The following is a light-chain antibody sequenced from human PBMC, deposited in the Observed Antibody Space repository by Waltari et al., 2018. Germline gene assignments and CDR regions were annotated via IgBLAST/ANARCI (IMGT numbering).Light chain of an antibody. CDR1: SSDVGAYAY. V-gene: IGLV2-14*01. CDR3: SSFTSTSTLI. CDR2: EVN. J-gene: IGLJ2*01. Sequence: QSALTQPASVSGSPGQSVAISCTGTSSDVGAYAYASWYQQHPGKAPKLIIYEVNNRPLGVPGRCSGSRSGNTASLTISGLQAEDEADYYCSSFTSTSTLIFGGGTKLTVL.